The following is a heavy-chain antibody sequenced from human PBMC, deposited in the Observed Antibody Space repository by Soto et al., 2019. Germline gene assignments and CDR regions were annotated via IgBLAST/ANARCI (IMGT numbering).Heavy chain of an antibody. J-gene: IGHJ4*02. CDR2: IYYSGST. Sequence: QLQLQESGPGLVKPSETLSLTCTVSGGSISSSSYYWGWIRQPPGKGLEWIGSIYYSGSTYYNPSLKSRVTISVDTSKNPLSLKLSSVTAADTAVYYCATRGRDGYNLDYWGQGTLVTVSS. V-gene: IGHV4-39*01. CDR3: ATRGRDGYNLDY. CDR1: GGSISSSSYY. D-gene: IGHD5-12*01.